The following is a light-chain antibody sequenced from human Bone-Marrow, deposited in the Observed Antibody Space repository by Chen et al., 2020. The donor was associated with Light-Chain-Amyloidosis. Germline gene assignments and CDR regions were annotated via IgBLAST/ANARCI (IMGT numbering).Light chain of an antibody. Sequence: QSVLTQPPSVSAAPGQKVTVSSSGSTSNIGDVSWYQQFPGTAPKLLIYDINKRPSRTPDRFSGCKFGTTATLDINGLQTGDEADYCCGAWDSSLNSVVFGAGTKLTVL. CDR3: GAWDSSLNSVV. V-gene: IGLV1-51*01. CDR1: TSNIGD. CDR2: DIN. J-gene: IGLJ2*01.